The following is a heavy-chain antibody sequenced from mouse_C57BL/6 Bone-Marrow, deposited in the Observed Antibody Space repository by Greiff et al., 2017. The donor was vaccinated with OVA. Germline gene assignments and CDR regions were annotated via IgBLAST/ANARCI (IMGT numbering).Heavy chain of an antibody. V-gene: IGHV1-81*01. CDR2: IYPRSGNT. J-gene: IGHJ4*01. Sequence: VQLVESGPELVKPGASVKLSCKASGYTFTSYGISWVKQRTGQGLEWIGEIYPRSGNTYYNEKFKGKATLTADKSSSTAYMELRSLTSEDSAVYFCARYGAMDYWGQGTSVTVSS. CDR3: ARYGAMDY. D-gene: IGHD1-1*02. CDR1: GYTFTSYG.